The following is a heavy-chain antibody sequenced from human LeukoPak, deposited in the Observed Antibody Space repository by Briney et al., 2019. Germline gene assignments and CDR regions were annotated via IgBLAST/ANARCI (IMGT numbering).Heavy chain of an antibody. CDR1: GYTFTSSY. CDR3: ARGPMVRGVYMNWFDP. Sequence: ASVKVSCKASGYTFTSSYMHWVRQAPGQGLEWMGIINPIGGSTSYAQKFQGRVTMTRDTSTSTVYMELSSLRSEDTAVYYCARGPMVRGVYMNWFDPWGQGTLVTVSS. J-gene: IGHJ5*02. V-gene: IGHV1-46*01. D-gene: IGHD3-10*01. CDR2: INPIGGST.